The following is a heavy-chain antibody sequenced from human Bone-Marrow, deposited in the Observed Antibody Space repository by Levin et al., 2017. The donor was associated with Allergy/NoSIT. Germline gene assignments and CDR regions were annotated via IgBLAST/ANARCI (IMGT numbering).Heavy chain of an antibody. Sequence: EASVKVSCKAPGYTFTGYYMHWVRQAPGQGLEWMGRINPNSGGTNYAQKFQDRVTMTRDTSISTVYMELTRLRFDDTAVYYCARDDSSGWYDFDYWGQGTLVTVSS. V-gene: IGHV1-2*06. CDR2: INPNSGGT. D-gene: IGHD6-19*01. CDR3: ARDDSSGWYDFDY. CDR1: GYTFTGYY. J-gene: IGHJ4*02.